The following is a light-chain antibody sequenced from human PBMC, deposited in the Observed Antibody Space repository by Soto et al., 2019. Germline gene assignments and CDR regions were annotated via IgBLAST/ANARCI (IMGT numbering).Light chain of an antibody. Sequence: DVQMTQSPSAMSASVGDRVTITCRASQDISRFVAWFQQKPGKAPERLLYDTSTLQDGVPSRFSGGGSGTESTLAISGLHPEDFATYYCLQHNSYPYTFGQGTKLEIK. V-gene: IGKV1-17*03. CDR3: LQHNSYPYT. J-gene: IGKJ2*01. CDR2: DTS. CDR1: QDISRF.